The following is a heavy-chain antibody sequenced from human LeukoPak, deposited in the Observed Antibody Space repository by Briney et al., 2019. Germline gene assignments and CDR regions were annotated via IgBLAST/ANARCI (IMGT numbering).Heavy chain of an antibody. J-gene: IGHJ4*02. CDR1: GGSISSGGYY. CDR2: IYYSGST. Sequence: SGTLSLTCTISGGSISSGGYYWSWIRQHPGTGLEWIGYIYYSGSTYYNPSLKSRVTISVDTSKNQFSLKLSSVTAADTAVYYCARDDYYDSSTEWGQGTLVTVSS. D-gene: IGHD3-22*01. CDR3: ARDDYYDSSTE. V-gene: IGHV4-31*03.